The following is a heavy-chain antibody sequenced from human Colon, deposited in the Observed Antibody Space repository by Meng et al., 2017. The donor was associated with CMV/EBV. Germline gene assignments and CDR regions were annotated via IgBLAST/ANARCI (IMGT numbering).Heavy chain of an antibody. CDR3: AKDLVGGEVVETLLDP. D-gene: IGHD3-22*01. CDR2: ISGNDGST. V-gene: IGHV3-23*01. CDR1: GFTFSTYA. J-gene: IGHJ5*02. Sequence: GGSLRLSCAASGFTFSTYAMSWVRQVPGKGLEWVSGISGNDGSTYYADSVKGRFAISRDNSKNTLYLQMNGLRAEDTGLYYCAKDLVGGEVVETLLDPWGQGTQVTVSS.